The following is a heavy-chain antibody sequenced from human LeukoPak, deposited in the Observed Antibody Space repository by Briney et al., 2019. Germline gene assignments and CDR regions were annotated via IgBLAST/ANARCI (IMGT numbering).Heavy chain of an antibody. V-gene: IGHV3-30*18. J-gene: IGHJ4*02. CDR1: GFTFSSYG. CDR2: ISYDGSNK. Sequence: GGSLRLSCAASGFTFSSYGMHWVRQAPGKGLEWVAVISYDGSNKYYADSVKGRFTISRDNSKNTLYLQMNSLRAEDTAVYYCAKVPVGMVGDYFDYWGQGTLVTVSS. D-gene: IGHD3-10*02. CDR3: AKVPVGMVGDYFDY.